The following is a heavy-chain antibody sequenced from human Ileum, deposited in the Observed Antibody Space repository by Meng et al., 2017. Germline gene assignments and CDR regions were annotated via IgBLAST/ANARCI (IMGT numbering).Heavy chain of an antibody. D-gene: IGHD1-26*01. Sequence: VQLQESGPGLVKSSQTLSLNCTVSGGSISSGDYYWSWIRQPPGKGLEWIGYIFDTGPPSYSPPLRSRLSISMDTSKNQFSLRLTSVSAADTAVYYCAASLDGNRFDPWGQGTLVTVSS. V-gene: IGHV4-30-4*01. CDR2: IFDTGPP. CDR1: GGSISSGDYY. CDR3: AASLDGNRFDP. J-gene: IGHJ5*02.